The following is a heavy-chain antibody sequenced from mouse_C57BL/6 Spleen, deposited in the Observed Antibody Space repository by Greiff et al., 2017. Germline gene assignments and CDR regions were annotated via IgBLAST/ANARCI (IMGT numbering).Heavy chain of an antibody. J-gene: IGHJ2*01. CDR3: ARRGALYYYGSSYVYFDY. D-gene: IGHD1-1*01. CDR2: IDPSDSYT. CDR1: GYTFTSYW. Sequence: QVQLQQPGAELVMPGASVKLSCKASGYTFTSYWMHWVKQRPGQGLEWIGEIDPSDSYTNYNQTFKGKSTLTVDKSSRTADMQLSSLSSEESAVYYCARRGALYYYGSSYVYFDYWGQGTTLTVSS. V-gene: IGHV1-69*01.